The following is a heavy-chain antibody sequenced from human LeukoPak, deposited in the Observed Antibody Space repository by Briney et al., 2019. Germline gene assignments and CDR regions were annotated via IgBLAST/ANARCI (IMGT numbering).Heavy chain of an antibody. CDR2: IYYSGST. J-gene: IGHJ4*02. CDR3: AKDQGMFLVGYLDY. V-gene: IGHV4-39*07. D-gene: IGHD2-15*01. CDR1: GGSISSSSYY. Sequence: SETLSLTCTVSGGSISSSSYYWGWIRQPPGKGLEWIGSIYYSGSTYYNPSLKSRVTISVDTSKNQFSLKLSSVTAADTAVYYCAKDQGMFLVGYLDYWGQGTLVTVSS.